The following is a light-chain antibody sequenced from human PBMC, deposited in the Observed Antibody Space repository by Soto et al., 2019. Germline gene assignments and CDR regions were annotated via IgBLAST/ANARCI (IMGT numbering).Light chain of an antibody. CDR3: QQYDTYPLT. V-gene: IGKV1-16*02. J-gene: IGKJ4*01. CDR1: QDISKY. Sequence: DIQMTQSPSSLSASVGDRVTIICRASQDISKYVAWFQQKPGKAPKSLIYAASSLHSGVPSNFSGSGSGTDFTLTISSLQPEDFATYYCQQYDTYPLTFGGGTKVEIK. CDR2: AAS.